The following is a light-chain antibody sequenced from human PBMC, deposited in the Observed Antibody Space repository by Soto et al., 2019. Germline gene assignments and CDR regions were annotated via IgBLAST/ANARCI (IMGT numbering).Light chain of an antibody. CDR2: SSS. CDR3: QQYYSYPFT. CDR1: QTISGTY. J-gene: IGKJ3*01. V-gene: IGKV3-20*01. Sequence: EIVLTQSPGTLSLSPGERATLSCRASQTISGTYLAWYQQKPGQAPRLLIYSSSSRAAGVSDRFSGSGSGTDFSLTISRLEPEDFAMYYCQQYYSYPFTFGPGTKVDIK.